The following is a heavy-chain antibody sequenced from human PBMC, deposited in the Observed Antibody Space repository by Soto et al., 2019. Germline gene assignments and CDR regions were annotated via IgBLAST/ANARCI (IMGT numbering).Heavy chain of an antibody. CDR3: ASDVAVAGTSAFDI. Sequence: QVQLVQSGAEVKKPGSSVKVSCKASGGTFSSYAISWVRQAPGQGLEWMGGIIPIFGTANYAQKFQGRVTITADKSTSTAYMELSSLRSEDTAVYYCASDVAVAGTSAFDIWGQGTMVTVSS. CDR1: GGTFSSYA. D-gene: IGHD6-19*01. CDR2: IIPIFGTA. V-gene: IGHV1-69*06. J-gene: IGHJ3*02.